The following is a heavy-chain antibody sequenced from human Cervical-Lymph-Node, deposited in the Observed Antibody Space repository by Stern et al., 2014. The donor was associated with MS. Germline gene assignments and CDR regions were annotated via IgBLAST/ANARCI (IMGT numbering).Heavy chain of an antibody. V-gene: IGHV4-31*03. CDR1: GGSISSGGYY. CDR2: IYYSGST. D-gene: IGHD3-3*01. Sequence: MQLVESGQGLVKPSQTLSLTCTVSGGSISSGGYYWSWIRQHPGKGLEWIGDIYYSGSTYYNPSLKSRVTISVDTSKNQFSLKLSSVTAADTAVYYCARVSYDFWSGYYVFDYWGQGTLVTVSS. CDR3: ARVSYDFWSGYYVFDY. J-gene: IGHJ4*02.